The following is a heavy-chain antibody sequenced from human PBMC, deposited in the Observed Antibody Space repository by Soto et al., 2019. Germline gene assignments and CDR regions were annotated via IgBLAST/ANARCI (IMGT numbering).Heavy chain of an antibody. CDR1: GFTFSTHT. V-gene: IGHV3-23*01. Sequence: EVQLLESGGTLEQPGGSLRLSCVASGFTFSTHTMNWVRQAPGKGLEWVSRLTADSDDTSYADSIKGRFTISRDNSKKTLYLQMNSLRAEDTAIYYCAKGLDRASLDFWGQGALVTVSS. CDR2: LTADSDDT. CDR3: AKGLDRASLDF. J-gene: IGHJ4*02. D-gene: IGHD1-1*01.